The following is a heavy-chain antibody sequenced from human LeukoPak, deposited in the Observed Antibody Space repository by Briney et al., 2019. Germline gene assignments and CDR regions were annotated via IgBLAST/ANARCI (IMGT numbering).Heavy chain of an antibody. J-gene: IGHJ3*01. CDR1: GSTFTTYW. V-gene: IGHV5-51*01. Sequence: PGDPLNISGKRSGSTFTTYWIGWARQMPGRGLKGAGIIYPGDSETRYSPSLQGRVTISADKSISTAYLQWSSLQASDTAMYYCVRSPRDGYHDAFDVWGQGTMVTVSS. D-gene: IGHD5-24*01. CDR2: IYPGDSET. CDR3: VRSPRDGYHDAFDV.